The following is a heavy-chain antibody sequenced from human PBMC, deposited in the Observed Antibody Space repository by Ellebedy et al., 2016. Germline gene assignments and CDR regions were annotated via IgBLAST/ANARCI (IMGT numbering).Heavy chain of an antibody. CDR2: IKQDGSEK. V-gene: IGHV3-7*04. D-gene: IGHD6-13*01. CDR1: GFTFSSYW. CDR3: ARQQQLVPFTHYYYYGMDV. J-gene: IGHJ6*02. Sequence: GESLKISCAASGFTFSSYWMSWVRQAPGKGLEWVANIKQDGSEKYYVDSVKGRFTISRDNAKNSLYLQMNSLRAEDTAVYYCARQQQLVPFTHYYYYGMDVWGQGTTVTVSS.